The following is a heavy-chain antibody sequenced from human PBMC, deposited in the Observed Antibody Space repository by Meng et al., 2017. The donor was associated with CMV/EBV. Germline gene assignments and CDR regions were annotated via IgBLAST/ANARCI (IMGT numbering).Heavy chain of an antibody. CDR2: IIPVFETA. D-gene: IGHD1-26*01. V-gene: IGHV1-69*12. CDR1: GCTFSTFA. J-gene: IGHJ4*02. Sequence: AQLAQLAAGVKKPGSSVKVSCKTSGCTFSTFAISWVRQAPGEGLEWMGGIIPVFETANYAERFQDRVTITADDSTTTAYMELSSLRADDTALYFCARGGDSWYSDYWGQGTLVTVSS. CDR3: ARGGDSWYSDY.